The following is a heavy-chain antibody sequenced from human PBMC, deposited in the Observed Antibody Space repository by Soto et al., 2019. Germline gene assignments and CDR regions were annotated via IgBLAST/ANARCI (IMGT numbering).Heavy chain of an antibody. CDR3: ANVGAYQLPIDY. J-gene: IGHJ4*02. Sequence: PGGSLRLSCAASGFTFNTYWMTWVRQAPWKGLEWVANIKQDGSQRYYLDSVKGRFTISRDNAKNSLYLQMNSLRAEDTAVYYCANVGAYQLPIDYWGQGTLVTVSS. CDR1: GFTFNTYW. V-gene: IGHV3-7*01. CDR2: IKQDGSQR. D-gene: IGHD2-2*01.